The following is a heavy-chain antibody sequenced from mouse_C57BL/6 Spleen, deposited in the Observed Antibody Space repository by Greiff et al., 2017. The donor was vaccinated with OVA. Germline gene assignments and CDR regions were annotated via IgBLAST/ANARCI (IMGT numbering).Heavy chain of an antibody. CDR1: GYTFTSYW. J-gene: IGHJ4*01. CDR3: ARWSTTVVAPFGDY. Sequence: VQLQQPGAELVKPGASVKLSCKASGYTFTSYWMHWVKQRPGQGLEWIGMIHPNSGSTNYNEKFKSKATLTVDKSSSTAYMQLSSLTSEDSAVYYCARWSTTVVAPFGDYWGQGTSVTVSS. CDR2: IHPNSGST. V-gene: IGHV1-64*01. D-gene: IGHD1-1*01.